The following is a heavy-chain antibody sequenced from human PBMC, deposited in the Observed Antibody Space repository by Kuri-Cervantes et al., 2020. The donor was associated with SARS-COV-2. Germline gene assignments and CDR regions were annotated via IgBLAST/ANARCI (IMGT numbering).Heavy chain of an antibody. CDR1: GFTFSSYS. CDR2: ISSSSSYI. D-gene: IGHD4-11*01. V-gene: IGHV3-21*04. J-gene: IGHJ6*02. Sequence: GESLKISCAASGFTFSSYSMNWVRQAPGKGLEWVSSISSSSSYIYYADSVKGRFTISRDNAKNSLYLQMNSLRAEDTAVYYCATGDYCNYYYYYGMDVRGQGTTVTVSS. CDR3: ATGDYCNYYYYYGMDV.